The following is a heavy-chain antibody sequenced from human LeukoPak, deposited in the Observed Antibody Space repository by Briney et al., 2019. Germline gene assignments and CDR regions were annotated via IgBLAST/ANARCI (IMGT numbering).Heavy chain of an antibody. J-gene: IGHJ4*02. D-gene: IGHD3-9*01. Sequence: SETLSLTCTASGGSISNSSYYWAWIRQPPGKGLEWIGSIYYSGNPFYNPSLKSRVTILVDTSNNQFSLEVDSVTAADTAMYYCASQLDTTGYCTGFIDSWGQGALVTVSS. CDR2: IYYSGNP. CDR3: ASQLDTTGYCTGFIDS. CDR1: GGSISNSSYY. V-gene: IGHV4-39*01.